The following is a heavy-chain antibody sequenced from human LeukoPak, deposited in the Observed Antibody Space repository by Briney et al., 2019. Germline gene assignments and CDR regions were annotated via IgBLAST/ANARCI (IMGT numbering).Heavy chain of an antibody. J-gene: IGHJ4*02. Sequence: GGSLRLSCAASGFMFSSNGMSWVRQAPGKGLEWVSTITGSGGNTYCAASVKGRFTISRDNSKNTLYLQMNSLRAEDTAVYYCAKDGHGQLISDYWGQGTLVTVSS. CDR3: AKDGHGQLISDY. D-gene: IGHD3-16*01. CDR1: GFMFSSNG. CDR2: ITGSGGNT. V-gene: IGHV3-23*01.